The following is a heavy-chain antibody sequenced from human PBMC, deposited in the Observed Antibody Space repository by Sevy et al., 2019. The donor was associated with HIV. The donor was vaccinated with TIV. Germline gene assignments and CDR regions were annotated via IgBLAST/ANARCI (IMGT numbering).Heavy chain of an antibody. Sequence: QLGGPLRLSCAASGFTFSTYAMTWVRQGPGKGLEWVSSISASGGSTFYADSVKGRFTISRDNSKNTLYLQMNSLRADDTAVYYCAKRNTNWGQGTLVTVSS. V-gene: IGHV3-23*01. J-gene: IGHJ4*02. CDR3: AKRNTN. CDR1: GFTFSTYA. CDR2: ISASGGST.